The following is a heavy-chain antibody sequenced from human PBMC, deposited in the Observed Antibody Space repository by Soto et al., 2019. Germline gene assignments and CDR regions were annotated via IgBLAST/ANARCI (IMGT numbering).Heavy chain of an antibody. CDR3: ASYYGSGIYHPKY. V-gene: IGHV3-74*01. D-gene: IGHD3-10*01. CDR1: GSTFSSYW. J-gene: IGHJ4*02. CDR2: INSDGRST. Sequence: EVQLVESGGGLVQPGGSLRLSCAASGSTFSSYWMHWVRQAPGKGLVWVSRINSDGRSTSYADSVKGRFTISRDNAKNTLYLQMNSLRAEDTAVYYCASYYGSGIYHPKYWGQGTLVTVAS.